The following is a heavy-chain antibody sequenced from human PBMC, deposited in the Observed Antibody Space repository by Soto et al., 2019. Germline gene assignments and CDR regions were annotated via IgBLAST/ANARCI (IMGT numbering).Heavy chain of an antibody. CDR1: GYXIAINSAA. CDR3: AREQIAVAGTRGMDV. D-gene: IGHD6-19*01. V-gene: IGHV6-1*01. CDR2: TYYRSKLYN. J-gene: IGHJ6*02. Sequence: PSPALSXTSAISGYXIAINSAAWNWLRPSPSRGLEWLGRTYYRSKLYNDYAVSVKSRITINPDTSKNQFSLQLNSVTPEDTAVYYCAREQIAVAGTRGMDVWGQATTVTVSS.